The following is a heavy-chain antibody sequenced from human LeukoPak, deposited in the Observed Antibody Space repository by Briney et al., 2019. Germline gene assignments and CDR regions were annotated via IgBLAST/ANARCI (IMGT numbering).Heavy chain of an antibody. CDR3: ARGLRGLKYSSGWLYYFDY. D-gene: IGHD6-19*01. V-gene: IGHV1-8*03. J-gene: IGHJ4*02. Sequence: ASVKVSCKASGYTFTSYDINWVRQATGQGLEWMRWMNPNSGNTGYAQKFQGRVTITRNTSISTAYMELSSLRSEDTAVYYCARGLRGLKYSSGWLYYFDYWGQGTLVTVSS. CDR1: GYTFTSYD. CDR2: MNPNSGNT.